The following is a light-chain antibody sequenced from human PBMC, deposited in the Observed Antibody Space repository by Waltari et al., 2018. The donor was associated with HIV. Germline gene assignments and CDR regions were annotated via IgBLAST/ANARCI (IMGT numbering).Light chain of an antibody. CDR3: QSADNSDTYYV. CDR1: SLADQY. CDR2: KDT. V-gene: IGLV3-25*03. J-gene: IGLJ1*01. Sequence: SYELTQPPSISVSPGQTARLTGSGESLADQYVYWYQPKPGQAPLLVMYKDTERPSGIPELFCGSTSGTTVTLTIDGVQAEDEADYYCQSADNSDTYYVFGSGTKVTVL.